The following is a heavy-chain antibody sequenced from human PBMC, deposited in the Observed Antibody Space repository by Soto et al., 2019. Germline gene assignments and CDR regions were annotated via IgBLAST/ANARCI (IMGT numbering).Heavy chain of an antibody. CDR3: ARGLLWFGEQLRPFDY. V-gene: IGHV3-30-3*01. J-gene: IGHJ4*02. D-gene: IGHD3-10*01. CDR1: GFTFSSYA. CDR2: ISYDGSNK. Sequence: LRLSCAASGFTFSSYAMHWVRQAPGKGLEWVAVISYDGSNKYYADSVKGRFTISRDNSKNTLYLQMNSLRAEDTAVYYCARGLLWFGEQLRPFDYWGQGTLVTVSS.